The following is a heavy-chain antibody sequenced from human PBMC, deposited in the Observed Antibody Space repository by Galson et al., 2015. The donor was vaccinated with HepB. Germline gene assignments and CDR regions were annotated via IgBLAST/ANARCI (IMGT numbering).Heavy chain of an antibody. V-gene: IGHV4-39*01. CDR2: VYYSGST. Sequence: SLTCTVSGGSINSDSHYWGWVRQPPGKGLEWIGSVYYSGSTYKNPSLRSRLTMSVDTSENQFSLRLSAVTAADTAVYYCVVDLSDIPVADSVMGYWGQGTLVTVSS. CDR1: GGSINSDSHY. CDR3: VVDLSDIPVADSVMGY. J-gene: IGHJ4*02. D-gene: IGHD6-19*01.